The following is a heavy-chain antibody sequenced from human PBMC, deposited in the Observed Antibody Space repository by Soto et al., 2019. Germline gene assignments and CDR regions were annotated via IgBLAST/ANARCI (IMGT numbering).Heavy chain of an antibody. CDR2: ISWNSGSI. V-gene: IGHV3-9*01. D-gene: IGHD3-22*01. J-gene: IGHJ4*02. CDR3: ARDYGYDSNGYLFDY. Sequence: PGGSLRLSCAASGFTFDDYAMHWVRQPPGKGLEWVSGISWNSGSISYADSVKGRFTISRDNTKNSLYLQINSLRAEDTALYYCARDYGYDSNGYLFDYWGQGTLVTVSS. CDR1: GFTFDDYA.